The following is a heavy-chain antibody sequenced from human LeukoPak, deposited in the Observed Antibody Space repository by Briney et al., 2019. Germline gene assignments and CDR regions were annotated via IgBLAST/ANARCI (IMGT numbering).Heavy chain of an antibody. CDR1: GFTFSSYA. CDR2: ISGSGGST. V-gene: IGHV3-23*01. D-gene: IGHD3-22*01. J-gene: IGHJ4*02. CDR3: AKKAVSGSSGYGFLDY. Sequence: SGGSLRLSCSASGFTFSSYAMMWVGQAPGKGLEWFSDISGSGGSTYYADSVKGRFTISRDNSKNTLYLQMNSLRAEDTAVYYCAKKAVSGSSGYGFLDYWGQGTLVTVSS.